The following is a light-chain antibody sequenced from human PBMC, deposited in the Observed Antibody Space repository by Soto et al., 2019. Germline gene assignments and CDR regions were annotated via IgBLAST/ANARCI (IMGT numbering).Light chain of an antibody. CDR2: EVT. V-gene: IGLV2-23*02. CDR3: CSYAGSSSFYV. Sequence: ALTQPAPGSASRGQSITFSCTGNSSDVGNYNLVSWYQQYPGKAPKLMIYEVTKRPSGVSDRFSGSKSGNTASLTISGLQAEDEADYYCCSYAGSSSFYVFGTGTKVTVL. J-gene: IGLJ1*01. CDR1: SSDVGNYNL.